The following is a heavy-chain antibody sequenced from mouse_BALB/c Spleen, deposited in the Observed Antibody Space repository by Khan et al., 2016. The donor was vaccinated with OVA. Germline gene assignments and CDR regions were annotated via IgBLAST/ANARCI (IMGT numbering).Heavy chain of an antibody. CDR2: ISYSGST. CDR1: GYSITSDYA. D-gene: IGHD1-1*01. J-gene: IGHJ1*01. Sequence: EVQLQESGPGLVKPSQSLSLTCTVTGYSITSDYAWNWIRQFPGNKLEWMGYISYSGSTYYNPSLKSRISVTRDTSKYQFFLQLNSVTTEDTATYYCARRVLLLYWYFDVWGAGTTVTVSS. V-gene: IGHV3-2*02. CDR3: ARRVLLLYWYFDV.